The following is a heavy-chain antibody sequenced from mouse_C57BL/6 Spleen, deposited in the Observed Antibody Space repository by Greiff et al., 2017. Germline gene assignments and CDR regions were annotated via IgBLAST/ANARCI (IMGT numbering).Heavy chain of an antibody. CDR2: ISSGSSTI. D-gene: IGHD1-1*01. V-gene: IGHV5-17*01. J-gene: IGHJ2*01. CDR3: AGSYGSSLFDY. CDR1: GFTFSDYG. Sequence: EVQVVESGGGLVKPGGSLKLSCAASGFTFSDYGMHWVRQAPGQGLEWVAYISSGSSTIYYADTVKGRFTISRDNAKNTLFLQMTSLRSEDTAMYYFAGSYGSSLFDYWGQGTTLTVSS.